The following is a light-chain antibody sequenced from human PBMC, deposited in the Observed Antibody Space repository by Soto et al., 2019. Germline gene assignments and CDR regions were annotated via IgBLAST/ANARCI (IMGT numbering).Light chain of an antibody. V-gene: IGKV1-8*01. CDR2: AAS. CDR3: QQYYSYPQRFT. J-gene: IGKJ3*01. Sequence: IRMTQSPSSLSASTGDRVTITCRASQGISSYLAWYQQKPGKAPKLLIYAASTLQSGVPSRFSGSGSGTDFILTIICLQSEDFATYYCQQYYSYPQRFTFGPGTKVDIK. CDR1: QGISSY.